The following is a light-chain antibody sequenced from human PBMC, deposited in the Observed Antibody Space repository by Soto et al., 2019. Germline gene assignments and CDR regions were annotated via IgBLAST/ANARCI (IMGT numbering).Light chain of an antibody. CDR1: SIDIGAYNY. V-gene: IGLV2-14*01. CDR3: LSFTRSDTYI. CDR2: EDS. Sequence: QSVLTQPASVSGSPGQSITFSCTGTSIDIGAYNYGSWYQHHPAKAPKLMIYEDSNRPSGISNRFSGSKSGNTASLTISGLQAEDEADYYCLSFTRSDTYIFGTGTKVTVL. J-gene: IGLJ1*01.